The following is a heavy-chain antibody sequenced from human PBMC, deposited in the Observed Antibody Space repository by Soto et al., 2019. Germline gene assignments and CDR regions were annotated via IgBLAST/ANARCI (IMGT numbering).Heavy chain of an antibody. CDR1: GGSISSGGYY. Sequence: SETLSLTCTVSGGSISSGGYYRSWIRQHPGKGLEWIGYIYYSGSTYYNPSLKSRVTISVDTSKNQFSLKLSSVTAADTAVYYCAGTTSHQWYYMDVWGKGTTVTVSS. CDR2: IYYSGST. V-gene: IGHV4-31*03. D-gene: IGHD1-7*01. J-gene: IGHJ6*03. CDR3: AGTTSHQWYYMDV.